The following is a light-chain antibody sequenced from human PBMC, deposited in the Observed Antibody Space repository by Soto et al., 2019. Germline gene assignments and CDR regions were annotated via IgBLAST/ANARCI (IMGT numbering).Light chain of an antibody. CDR3: FSYAGTYTPVV. CDR2: DVS. Sequence: QSALTQPSSVSGSPGQSVTISCSGTSSDVGGYDYVSWYQQSPDKAPKLMIFDVSERPAGVPDRFAGSKSGNTASLTISGLQAEDEADYYCFSYAGTYTPVVFGGGTKLTVL. CDR1: SSDVGGYDY. J-gene: IGLJ2*01. V-gene: IGLV2-11*01.